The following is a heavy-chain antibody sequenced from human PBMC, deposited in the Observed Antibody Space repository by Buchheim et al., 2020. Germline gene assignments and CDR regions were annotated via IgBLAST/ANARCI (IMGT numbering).Heavy chain of an antibody. Sequence: EVQLVESGGGLVQPGGSLRLSCAASGFTFSSYEMNWVRQAPGKGLEWVSYISSSGSTIYYADSVKGRFTISRDNAKNSLYLQMNSLRAEDTAGYDCARDQDIVVAEGGMDVWGQGTT. CDR1: GFTFSSYE. CDR3: ARDQDIVVAEGGMDV. D-gene: IGHD2-2*01. V-gene: IGHV3-48*03. J-gene: IGHJ6*02. CDR2: ISSSGSTI.